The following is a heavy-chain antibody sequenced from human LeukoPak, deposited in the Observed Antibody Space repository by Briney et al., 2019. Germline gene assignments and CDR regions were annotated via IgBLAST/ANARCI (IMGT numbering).Heavy chain of an antibody. Sequence: GGSLRLSCAASGFTFSSYSMNWVRQAPGKGLEWVSSISSSSSYIYYADSVKGRFTISRDNAKNSLYLQMNSLRAEDTAVYYCARDRAATGFDYWGQGTLVTVSS. J-gene: IGHJ4*02. D-gene: IGHD1-26*01. V-gene: IGHV3-21*01. CDR2: ISSSSSYI. CDR3: ARDRAATGFDY. CDR1: GFTFSSYS.